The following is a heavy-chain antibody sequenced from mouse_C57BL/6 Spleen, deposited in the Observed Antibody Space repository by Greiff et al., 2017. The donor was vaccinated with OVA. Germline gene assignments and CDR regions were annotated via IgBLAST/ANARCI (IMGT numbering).Heavy chain of an antibody. Sequence: VQLQQSGPVLVKPGASVKMSCKASGYTFTDYYMNWVKQSHGKSLEWIGVINPYNGGTSYNQKFKGKATLTVDKSSSTAYMELNSLTSEDSAVYYCARAPLITTVVAPYAMDYWGQGTSVTVSS. J-gene: IGHJ4*01. V-gene: IGHV1-19*01. CDR2: INPYNGGT. CDR1: GYTFTDYY. D-gene: IGHD1-1*01. CDR3: ARAPLITTVVAPYAMDY.